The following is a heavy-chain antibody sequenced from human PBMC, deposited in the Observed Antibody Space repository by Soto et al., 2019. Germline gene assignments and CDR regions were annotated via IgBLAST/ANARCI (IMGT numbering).Heavy chain of an antibody. J-gene: IGHJ6*02. CDR3: ARDFHAMDV. Sequence: SLRLSCAASGFTFSSYWMHWVRQAPGKGLVWVSRMNSDGSSITYADSVKGRFTISRDSAKNTLYLQMNSLRAEDTAVYYCARDFHAMDVWGQGTTVTVSS. CDR2: MNSDGSSI. V-gene: IGHV3-74*01. CDR1: GFTFSSYW.